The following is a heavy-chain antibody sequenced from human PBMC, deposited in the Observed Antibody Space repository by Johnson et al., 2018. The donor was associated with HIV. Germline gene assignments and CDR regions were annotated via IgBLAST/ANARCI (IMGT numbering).Heavy chain of an antibody. CDR2: IKSKSDGETT. Sequence: VQLVESGGGLVKPGGSLRLSCAASGFTFSNAWMSWVRQAPGKGLEWVGRIKSKSDGETTDYAAPVKGRFAISRDDSKNTLYVQMNSRKTEDTAVYYCSRHGGAPYSSSWYPLFGAFDIWGQGTMVTVSS. J-gene: IGHJ3*02. CDR3: SRHGGAPYSSSWYPLFGAFDI. V-gene: IGHV3-15*01. CDR1: GFTFSNAW. D-gene: IGHD6-13*01.